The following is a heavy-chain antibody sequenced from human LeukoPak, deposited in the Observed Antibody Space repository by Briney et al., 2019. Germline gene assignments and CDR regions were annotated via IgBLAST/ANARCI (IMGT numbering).Heavy chain of an antibody. CDR3: ARAISRWTYGMDV. CDR1: GGSFSGYY. D-gene: IGHD3-9*01. J-gene: IGHJ6*04. V-gene: IGHV4-34*01. Sequence: PSETLSLTCAVYGGSFSGYYWSWIRQPPGKGLEWIGEINHSGSTNYNPSLKSRVTISVDTSKNQFSLKLSSVTAADTAVYYRARAISRWTYGMDVWGKGTTVTVSS. CDR2: INHSGST.